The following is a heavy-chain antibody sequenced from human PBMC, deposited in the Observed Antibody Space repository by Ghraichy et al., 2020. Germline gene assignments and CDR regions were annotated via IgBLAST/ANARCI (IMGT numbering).Heavy chain of an antibody. J-gene: IGHJ6*02. CDR3: AKERDTSGYYSFRGDYYGMDV. V-gene: IGHV3-30*18. D-gene: IGHD3-22*01. Sequence: GGSPRLSCAASGFTFSRYGMHWVRQAPGKGLEWVAVISYDGSQKNYADSVKGRFTISRDNSKNTLYVQMNSLRAEDTAIYYCAKERDTSGYYSFRGDYYGMDVWGQGTTVTVSS. CDR2: ISYDGSQK. CDR1: GFTFSRYG.